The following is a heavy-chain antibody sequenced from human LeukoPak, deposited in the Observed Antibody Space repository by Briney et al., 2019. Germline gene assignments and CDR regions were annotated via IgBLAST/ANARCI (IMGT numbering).Heavy chain of an antibody. V-gene: IGHV1-18*01. CDR1: GYTFTSYG. D-gene: IGHD4-17*01. CDR3: ARDYGDYGAYYYYGMDV. J-gene: IGHJ6*02. Sequence: ASVKVSCKASGYTFTSYGISWVRQAPGQGLEGMGWISAYNGDTNYAQKLQGRVTMTTDTSTSTAYMELRSLRSDDTAVYYCARDYGDYGAYYYYGMDVWGQGTTVAVSS. CDR2: ISAYNGDT.